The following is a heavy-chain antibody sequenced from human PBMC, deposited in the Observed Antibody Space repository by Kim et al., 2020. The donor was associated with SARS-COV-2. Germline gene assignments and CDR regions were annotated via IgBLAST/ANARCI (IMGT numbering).Heavy chain of an antibody. J-gene: IGHJ4*02. V-gene: IGHV3-23*01. Sequence: GGSLRLSCAASGLTFSSYAMSWVRQAPGKGLEWVSTISGSGAHTYYADSVKGRFTISRDNSESTLYLQMNGLRAEDTALYYCAKHYGSGTGTDYFDFWGQGTLVTVSS. CDR3: AKHYGSGTGTDYFDF. CDR1: GLTFSSYA. CDR2: ISGSGAHT. D-gene: IGHD3-10*01.